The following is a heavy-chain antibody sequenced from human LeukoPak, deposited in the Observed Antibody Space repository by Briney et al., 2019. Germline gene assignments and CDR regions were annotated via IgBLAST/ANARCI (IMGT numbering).Heavy chain of an antibody. CDR1: GFTFSSYA. D-gene: IGHD5-12*01. CDR3: AKDRGGYSGYDFDY. V-gene: IGHV3-23*01. J-gene: IGHJ4*02. CDR2: ISGSGGST. Sequence: PGGSLRLSCAASGFTFSSYAISWVRQAPGKGLEWVSAISGSGGSTYYADSVKGRFTISRDNSKNTLYLQMNSLRAEDTAVYYCAKDRGGYSGYDFDYWGQRTLVTVSS.